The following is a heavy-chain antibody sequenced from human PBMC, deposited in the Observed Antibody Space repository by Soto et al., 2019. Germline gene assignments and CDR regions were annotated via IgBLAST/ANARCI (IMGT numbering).Heavy chain of an antibody. CDR3: AKDLTSSSYSFDY. J-gene: IGHJ4*02. CDR2: VSTGGSST. CDR1: GFTFSIYA. V-gene: IGHV3-23*01. D-gene: IGHD2-2*01. Sequence: GGSLRLSCAASGFTFSIYAMSWVRQAPGKGLEWVSAVSTGGSSTYYADSVKGRFTISRDNPKNTLYLKMNTLKAEDTAVYYCAKDLTSSSYSFDYWGQGTLVTVPS.